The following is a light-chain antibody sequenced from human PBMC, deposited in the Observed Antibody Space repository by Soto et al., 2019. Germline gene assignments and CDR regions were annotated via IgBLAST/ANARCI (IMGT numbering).Light chain of an antibody. Sequence: DIVMTQSPDSLAVSLGERATINCKSSQSVLYSSNNKNYLAWYQQKPGQPPKLLIYWASTRESGVPDRFSGRASGPDHTHTHSSLQDEHVTVYYCRQSYSALPFGGATKLEMK. CDR2: WAS. J-gene: IGKJ4*01. CDR1: QSVLYSSNNKNY. CDR3: RQSYSALP. V-gene: IGKV4-1*01.